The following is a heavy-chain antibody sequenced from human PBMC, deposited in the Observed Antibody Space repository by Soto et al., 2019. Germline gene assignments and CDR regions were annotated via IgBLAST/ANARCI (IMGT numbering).Heavy chain of an antibody. CDR1: GDSVTSSGYF. Sequence: QLQLQESGPGLVKPSETLSLTCTVSGDSVTSSGYFWGWIRQSPGKGLEWIGTIYYTGTTYYNPSLRDRRAIFVHYSKNHFSLTVSSVPTADTAVYSCARKKGSGRWTFDIWGQGTMVSVSS. CDR3: ARKKGSGRWTFDI. J-gene: IGHJ3*02. V-gene: IGHV4-39*02. CDR2: IYYTGTT. D-gene: IGHD3-10*01.